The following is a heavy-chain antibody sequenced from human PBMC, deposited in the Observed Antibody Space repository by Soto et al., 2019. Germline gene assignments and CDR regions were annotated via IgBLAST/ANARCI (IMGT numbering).Heavy chain of an antibody. CDR3: AKSLLWFGEVGLTYYYYGMDV. Sequence: VSLRLSCAASGFTFSSYAMSWVRQAPGKGLEWVSAISGSGGSTYYADSVKGRFTISRDNSKNTLYLQMNSLRAEDTAVYYCAKSLLWFGEVGLTYYYYGMDVWGQGTTVTVSS. J-gene: IGHJ6*02. CDR2: ISGSGGST. D-gene: IGHD3-10*01. V-gene: IGHV3-23*01. CDR1: GFTFSSYA.